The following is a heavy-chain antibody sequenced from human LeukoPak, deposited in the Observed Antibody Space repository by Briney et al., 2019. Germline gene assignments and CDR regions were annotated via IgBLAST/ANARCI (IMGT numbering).Heavy chain of an antibody. D-gene: IGHD6-13*01. CDR1: GGSISSGGYS. J-gene: IGHJ4*02. V-gene: IGHV4-30-4*07. Sequence: SQTLSLTCAVSGGSISSGGYSWSWIRQPPGKGLEWIGSIYYSGSTYYNPSLKSRVTISVDTSKNQFSLKLSSVTAADTAVYYCAREGWQQLVFDYWGQGTLVTVSS. CDR2: IYYSGST. CDR3: AREGWQQLVFDY.